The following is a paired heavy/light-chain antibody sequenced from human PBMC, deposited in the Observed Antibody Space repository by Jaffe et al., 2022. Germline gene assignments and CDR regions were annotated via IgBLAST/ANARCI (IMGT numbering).Heavy chain of an antibody. CDR2: ISGSGHNT. V-gene: IGHV3-23*01. Sequence: EVQLLESGGDLVQPGGSLRLSCAASEFTFENYAMNWVRQAPGKGLEWLSSISGSGHNTFYADSVKGRFVVSRDNSKTTLYLQMNNLRVEDTAIYYCAKDALPYASGSDYNGACDYWGQGTLVTVSS. CDR1: EFTFENYA. D-gene: IGHD3-10*01. J-gene: IGHJ4*02. CDR3: AKDALPYASGSDYNGACDY.
Light chain of an antibody. V-gene: IGKV1-39*01. J-gene: IGKJ1*01. CDR2: DAA. CDR3: QQSYSSPRT. CDR1: QSVRTY. Sequence: DIQMTQSPSSLSASVGDRITITCRASQSVRTYLNWYQQKPGKAPKFLIYDAATLQRGVPSRFSGSGHGTDFTLTISSLQPEDFATYYCQQSYSSPRTFGQGTKVEIK.